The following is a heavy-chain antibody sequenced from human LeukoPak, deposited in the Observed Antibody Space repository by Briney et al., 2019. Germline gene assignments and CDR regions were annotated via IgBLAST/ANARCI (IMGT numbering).Heavy chain of an antibody. CDR1: GFTFSGYG. V-gene: IGHV3-30*02. J-gene: IGHJ4*02. Sequence: GGSLRLSCAASGFTFSGYGMHWVRQAPGKGLDWVAFIQNDATQEYYADSVRGRFTISRDNSRNTLFLEMYSLTTEDTAMYFCARALHPWAGDYWGQGTLVTVSS. CDR2: IQNDATQE. CDR3: ARALHPWAGDY.